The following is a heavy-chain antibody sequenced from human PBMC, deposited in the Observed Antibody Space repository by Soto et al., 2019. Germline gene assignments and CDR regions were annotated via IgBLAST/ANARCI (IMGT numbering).Heavy chain of an antibody. CDR3: PRHGFNTMTAQLRHYAMDD. Sequence: SETLSLTCTVSDGSISTTFYYWVWIRQPPGKGLEWIGSIYYSVSTSHNPSHNPSLTSRLTMSVDTSNNQFSLKLSSVTAADSPVYYCPRHGFNTMTAQLRHYAMDDWGQGATVTVSS. V-gene: IGHV4-39*01. CDR1: DGSISTTFYY. J-gene: IGHJ6*02. CDR2: IYYSVST. D-gene: IGHD3-22*01.